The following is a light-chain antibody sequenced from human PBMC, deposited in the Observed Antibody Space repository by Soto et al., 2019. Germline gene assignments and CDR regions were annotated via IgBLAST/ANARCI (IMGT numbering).Light chain of an antibody. CDR2: ASS. CDR3: QQVDSYPRT. Sequence: DIQMTQSPSTLSGSVGDRVTITCRASQGIGTDLVWYQQKSGKAPTVLIYASSTLQTGVPSRFSGSGSGTDFSLTISSLHPEDVATYYCQQVDSYPRTFGQGTKVDI. CDR1: QGIGTD. J-gene: IGKJ1*01. V-gene: IGKV1-9*01.